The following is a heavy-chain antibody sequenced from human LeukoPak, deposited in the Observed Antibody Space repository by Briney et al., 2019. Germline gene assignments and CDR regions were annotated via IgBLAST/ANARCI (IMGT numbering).Heavy chain of an antibody. D-gene: IGHD6-13*01. Sequence: GASVKVSCKASGYTFTGYYMHWVRQAPGQGLEWMGWINPSSGGTNYAQKFQGRVTMTRDTSISTAYMELSRLRSDDTAVYYCARDLAISSSWYGADDAFDIWGQGTMVTVSS. J-gene: IGHJ3*02. CDR3: ARDLAISSSWYGADDAFDI. V-gene: IGHV1-2*02. CDR1: GYTFTGYY. CDR2: INPSSGGT.